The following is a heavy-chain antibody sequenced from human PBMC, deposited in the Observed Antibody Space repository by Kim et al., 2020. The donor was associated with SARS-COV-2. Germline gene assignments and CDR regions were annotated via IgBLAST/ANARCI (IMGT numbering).Heavy chain of an antibody. V-gene: IGHV3-11*01. CDR2: ISTRGESI. J-gene: IGHJ4*02. CDR1: GLSFSDSY. Sequence: GGSLRLSCAASGLSFSDSYMNWVRQAPGKGLEWLSFISTRGESIFNADSVEGRFTISRDNAKNSLYLQMNYLRDEDTAVYYCARSGNGYNAFGIWGQG. CDR3: ARSGNGYNAFGI. D-gene: IGHD5-12*01.